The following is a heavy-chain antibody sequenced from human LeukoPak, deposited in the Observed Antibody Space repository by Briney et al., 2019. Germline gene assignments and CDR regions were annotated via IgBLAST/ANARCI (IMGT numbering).Heavy chain of an antibody. CDR3: AREERLRWTGY. D-gene: IGHD4-23*01. Sequence: GGSLRLSCAASGFTFNSYWMSWVRQAPGKGLEWVANIKQDGSEKYYVDSVKGRFTISRDNAKNSLFLQMNSLRAEDTAVYYCAREERLRWTGYWGQGTLVTVSS. CDR2: IKQDGSEK. CDR1: GFTFNSYW. J-gene: IGHJ4*02. V-gene: IGHV3-7*03.